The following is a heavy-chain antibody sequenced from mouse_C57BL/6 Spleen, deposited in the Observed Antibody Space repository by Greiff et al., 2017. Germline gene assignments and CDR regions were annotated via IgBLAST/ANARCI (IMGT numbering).Heavy chain of an antibody. CDR2: ISYDGSN. V-gene: IGHV3-6*01. CDR3: ARGYDYGYWYFDV. CDR1: GYSITSGYY. D-gene: IGHD2-4*01. Sequence: VQLQQSGPGLVKPSQSLSLTCSVTGYSITSGYYWNWIRQFPGNKLEWMGYISYDGSNNYNPSLKNRISITRDTSKNQFFLKLNSVTTEDTATYYCARGYDYGYWYFDVWGTGTTVTVSS. J-gene: IGHJ1*03.